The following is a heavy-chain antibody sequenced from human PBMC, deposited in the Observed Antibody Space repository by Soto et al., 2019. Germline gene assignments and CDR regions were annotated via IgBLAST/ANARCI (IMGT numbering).Heavy chain of an antibody. V-gene: IGHV3-15*01. Sequence: PGGSLRLSCAASGFTFSNAWMSWVRQAPGKGLEWVGRIKSKTDGGTTDYAAPVKGRFTISRDDSKNTLYLQMNSLKTEDTAVYYCTTDLTYSNYYYYGMDVWGQGTTVTVSS. CDR3: TTDLTYSNYYYYGMDV. CDR1: GFTFSNAW. J-gene: IGHJ6*02. CDR2: IKSKTDGGTT. D-gene: IGHD4-4*01.